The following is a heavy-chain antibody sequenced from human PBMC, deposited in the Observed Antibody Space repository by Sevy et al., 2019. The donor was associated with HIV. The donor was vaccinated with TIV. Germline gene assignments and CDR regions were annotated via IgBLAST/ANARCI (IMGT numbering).Heavy chain of an antibody. V-gene: IGHV3-30*18. Sequence: GGSLRLSCTASGFTFSTYDIHWVRQAPGKGLEWVAIIAHDGNYRYYSDSVRGRFSMSRDNSKNTAYLQMSGRSVEDTAVYYCAKNRPPGGSYFSRHGMDVWGRGTTVTVSS. CDR1: GFTFSTYD. CDR3: AKNRPPGGSYFSRHGMDV. D-gene: IGHD3-16*01. CDR2: IAHDGNYR. J-gene: IGHJ6*02.